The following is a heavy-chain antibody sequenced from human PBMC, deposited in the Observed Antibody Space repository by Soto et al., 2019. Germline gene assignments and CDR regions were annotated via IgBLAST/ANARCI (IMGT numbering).Heavy chain of an antibody. CDR3: ARLCISNSCTEYYYYGMDV. J-gene: IGHJ6*02. D-gene: IGHD2-2*01. CDR2: IYPGDSDT. V-gene: IGHV5-51*01. CDR1: GYNFSRYL. Sequence: GPAQTLSGTRSGYNFSRYLIGWVRQMPGKGLEWMGIIYPGDSDTRYSPSFQGQVTISADKSISTAYLQWSSLKASDTAMYYCARLCISNSCTEYYYYGMDVWGQGTTVTVSS.